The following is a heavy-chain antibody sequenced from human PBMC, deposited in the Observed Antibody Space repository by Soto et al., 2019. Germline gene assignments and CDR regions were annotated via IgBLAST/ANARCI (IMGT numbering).Heavy chain of an antibody. CDR3: ARVAAATPYYYYYYMDV. CDR2: INHSGST. CDR1: GGYFIGYY. D-gene: IGHD2-15*01. J-gene: IGHJ6*03. V-gene: IGHV4-34*01. Sequence: LEILCLTCAVFGGYFIGYYWSCIRQPPGKGLEWIGEINHSGSTNYNPSLKSRVTISVDTSKNQFSLKLSSVTAADTAVYYCARVAAATPYYYYYYMDVWGKGTTVTVS.